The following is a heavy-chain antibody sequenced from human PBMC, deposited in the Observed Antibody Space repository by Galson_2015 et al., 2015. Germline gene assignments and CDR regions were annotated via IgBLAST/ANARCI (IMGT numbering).Heavy chain of an antibody. CDR2: FGGSGGST. V-gene: IGHV3-23*01. Sequence: SLRLSCAASGFTIRSSAMSWVRQAPGKGPEWVSGFGGSGGSTYYADSVKGRFTISRDTSKNILYLQMNSLRAEDTAVYYCALLGDFWSGYYTPDYWGQGTLVTVSS. J-gene: IGHJ4*02. CDR3: ALLGDFWSGYYTPDY. D-gene: IGHD3-3*01. CDR1: GFTIRSSA.